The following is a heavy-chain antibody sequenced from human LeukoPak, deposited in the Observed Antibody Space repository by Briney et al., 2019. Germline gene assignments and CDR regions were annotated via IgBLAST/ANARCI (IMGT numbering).Heavy chain of an antibody. D-gene: IGHD2-21*01. CDR2: IKNDGSDT. Sequence: GGSLRLSCAASGFTFSSYWMDWVRQAPGKGLMWVSRIKNDGSDTGYADSVKGRFTISRDNAKNTLYLQINSLRAEDTAVYYCARDIAGLGYWGQGTLVSVSS. CDR1: GFTFSSYW. V-gene: IGHV3-74*01. CDR3: ARDIAGLGY. J-gene: IGHJ4*02.